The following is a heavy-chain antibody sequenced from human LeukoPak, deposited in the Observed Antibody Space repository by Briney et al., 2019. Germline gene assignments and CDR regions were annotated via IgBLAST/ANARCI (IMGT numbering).Heavy chain of an antibody. J-gene: IGHJ4*02. V-gene: IGHV3-48*03. D-gene: IGHD3-9*01. CDR3: ARAYYDILTGYYPFDY. CDR2: ISSSGSTI. CDR1: GFTFSSYE. Sequence: GGSLRLSCAASGFTFSSYEMNWVRQAPGKGPEWVSYISSSGSTIYYADSVKGRFTISRDNAKNSLYLQMNSLRAEDTAVYYCARAYYDILTGYYPFDYWGQGTLVTVSS.